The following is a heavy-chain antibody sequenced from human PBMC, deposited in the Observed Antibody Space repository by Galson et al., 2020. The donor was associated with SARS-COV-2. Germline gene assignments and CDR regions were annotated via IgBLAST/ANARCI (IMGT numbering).Heavy chain of an antibody. CDR2: VGTDGGSR. Sequence: TGGSLRLSCAASGFAFDNFVMHWVRQAPGKGLEYVSGVGTDGGSRYYANSVQGRFTISRDNSKNTVFLHMASLRPDDTAVYYCARSHYWGQGTLVTVS. CDR3: ARSHY. J-gene: IGHJ4*02. V-gene: IGHV3-64*01. CDR1: GFAFDNFV.